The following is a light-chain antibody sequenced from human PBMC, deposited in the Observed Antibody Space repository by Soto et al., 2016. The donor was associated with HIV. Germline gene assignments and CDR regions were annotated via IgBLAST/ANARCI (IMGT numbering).Light chain of an antibody. V-gene: IGKV2D-29*01. J-gene: IGKJ2*01. CDR2: EVS. CDR3: MQSIQLYT. Sequence: DIVMTQTPPILSVTPGQPASISCKSSRSLLHTDGKTYSYWYLQKPGQPPRLLIYEVSNRVLLDVPDRFSGSGSGTDFSLKISRVEAEDVGVYYCMQSIQLYTFGQGTKL. CDR1: RSLLHTDGKTY.